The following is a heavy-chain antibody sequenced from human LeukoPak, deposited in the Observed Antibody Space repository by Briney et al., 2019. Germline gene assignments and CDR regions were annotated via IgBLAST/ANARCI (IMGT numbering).Heavy chain of an antibody. CDR3: ATFPHPYYYYMDV. D-gene: IGHD3-3*02. V-gene: IGHV1-18*01. CDR1: GYTLTRFG. CDR2: INFPNGDS. Sequence: ASMKVSCKASGYTLTRFGISWVRLAPGQGLEWLGWINFPNGDSNTAEKVQDRVTLTADTSTSTAYMELRSLRSDDTAVYYCATFPHPYYYYMDVWGTGTTVTVSS. J-gene: IGHJ6*03.